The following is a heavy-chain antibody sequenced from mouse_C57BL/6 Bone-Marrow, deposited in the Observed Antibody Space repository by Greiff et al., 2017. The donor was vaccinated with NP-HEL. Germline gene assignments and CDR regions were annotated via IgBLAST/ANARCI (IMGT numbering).Heavy chain of an antibody. D-gene: IGHD1-1*01. CDR3: AKDPYYYGSSPWFAY. Sequence: QVQLQQSGPGLVQPSQSLSITCTVSGFSLTSYGVHWVRQSPGKGLEWLGVIWRGGSTDYNAAFMSRLSITKDNSKSQVFFKMNSLQADDTAIYYCAKDPYYYGSSPWFAYWGQGTLVTVSA. CDR2: IWRGGST. V-gene: IGHV2-5*01. J-gene: IGHJ3*01. CDR1: GFSLTSYG.